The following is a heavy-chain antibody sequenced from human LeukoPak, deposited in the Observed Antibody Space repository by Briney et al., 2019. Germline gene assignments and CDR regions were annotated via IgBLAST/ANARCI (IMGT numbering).Heavy chain of an antibody. V-gene: IGHV1-69*04. CDR1: GGTFSSYT. CDR3: ARDVAAAASFDP. D-gene: IGHD6-13*01. J-gene: IGHJ5*02. CDR2: IIPILGIA. Sequence: ASVKVSCKASGGTFSSYTISWVRQAPGQGLEWMGRIIPILGIANYAQKFEGRVTITADKSTSTAYMELSSLRSEDTAVYYCARDVAAAASFDPWGQGTLVTVSS.